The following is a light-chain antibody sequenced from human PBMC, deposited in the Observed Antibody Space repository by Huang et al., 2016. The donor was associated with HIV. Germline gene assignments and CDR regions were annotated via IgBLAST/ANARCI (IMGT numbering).Light chain of an antibody. J-gene: IGKJ1*01. V-gene: IGKV1-NL1*01. CDR3: QQYYSTFWT. CDR1: QGISNS. Sequence: DIQMTQSPSSLSASVGDRVTITCRASQGISNSLAWYQQKPGKAPKLLLYSASRLESGVPSRFSGSGSGTDYTLTISSLQPEDFATYYCQQYYSTFWTFGQGTKVEIK. CDR2: SAS.